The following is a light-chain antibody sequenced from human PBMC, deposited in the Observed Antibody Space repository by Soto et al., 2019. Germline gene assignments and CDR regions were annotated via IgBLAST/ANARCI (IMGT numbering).Light chain of an antibody. Sequence: EIVLTQSPATLSLSPGERATLSCRASQSVSSYLAWYQQKPGQAPRLLIYYISTRATGIPARFSGSGSGTDFILTISSLQSEDSAVYYCQQYNNWPRTFGQGTKV. V-gene: IGKV3-11*01. CDR3: QQYNNWPRT. CDR2: YIS. J-gene: IGKJ1*01. CDR1: QSVSSY.